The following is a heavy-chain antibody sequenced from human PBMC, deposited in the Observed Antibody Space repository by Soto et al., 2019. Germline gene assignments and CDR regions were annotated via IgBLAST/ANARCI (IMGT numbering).Heavy chain of an antibody. Sequence: QVQLVQSGAEEKKPGASVKVSCKASGYTFSSYAMHWVRQAPGQRPEWMGWINAGNGNTKYSQKFQGRVTITRDTSASTAYMELRSLRSEDTAVYYWARGGPPIDYWGQGTLVTVSS. D-gene: IGHD3-10*01. V-gene: IGHV1-3*05. CDR2: INAGNGNT. CDR1: GYTFSSYA. J-gene: IGHJ4*02. CDR3: ARGGPPIDY.